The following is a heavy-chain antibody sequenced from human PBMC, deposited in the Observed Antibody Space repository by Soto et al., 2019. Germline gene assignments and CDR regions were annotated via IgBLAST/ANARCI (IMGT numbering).Heavy chain of an antibody. Sequence: GASVKVSCKASGGTFSSYAITWVRQAPGQGLEWMGGIIPIFGTANYAQKFQARVTITADESTSTAYMELSSLRSEDTAVYYCARGYYYDSSGYYDYWGQGTLVTVSS. J-gene: IGHJ4*02. CDR3: ARGYYYDSSGYYDY. D-gene: IGHD3-22*01. V-gene: IGHV1-69*13. CDR1: GGTFSSYA. CDR2: IIPIFGTA.